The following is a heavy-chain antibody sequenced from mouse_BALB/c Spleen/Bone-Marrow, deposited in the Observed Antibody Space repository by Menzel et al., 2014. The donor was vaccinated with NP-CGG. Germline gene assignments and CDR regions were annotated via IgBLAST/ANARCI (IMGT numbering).Heavy chain of an antibody. D-gene: IGHD3-1*01. CDR3: ARAGSGFFDF. J-gene: IGHJ2*01. CDR1: GFSLTGFG. CDR2: IWAGGST. Sequence: QVQLQQPGPGLVAPSQSLSITCPVSGFSLTGFGVHWVRQPPGKGLEWLGVIWAGGSTNYNSALMSRLSISKDNSQSQVFLKMNSLQTGDSAIYYCARAGSGFFDFWGQGTTLIVSS. V-gene: IGHV2-9*02.